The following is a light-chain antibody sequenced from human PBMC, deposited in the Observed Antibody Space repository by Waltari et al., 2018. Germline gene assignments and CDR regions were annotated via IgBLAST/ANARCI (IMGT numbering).Light chain of an antibody. CDR2: DAS. CDR1: QGVSRA. J-gene: IGKJ1*01. Sequence: EIVLTQSPFTLSFSPGQRATHSCRASQGVSRALAGYQQKPGQAPRLLIYDASKRATASPDRFSGSGSGTDFSLTISRLEPEDFAVYYCQHYVSLPATFGQGTKVEVK. V-gene: IGKV3-20*01. CDR3: QHYVSLPAT.